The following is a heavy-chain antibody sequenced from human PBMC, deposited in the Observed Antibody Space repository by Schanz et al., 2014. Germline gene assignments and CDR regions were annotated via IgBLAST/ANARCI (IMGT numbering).Heavy chain of an antibody. CDR3: ARPRFDYGEVDY. D-gene: IGHD4-17*01. J-gene: IGHJ4*02. Sequence: VQLVESGGGVVQPGRSLRLSCAASGFTFSTYAMSWVRQAPGKGLEWVSSISHSGGSKYYADSVKGRFTISRDSGQNSLYLQMNSLRAGDTAVYYCARPRFDYGEVDYWGQGTLVTVSS. CDR2: ISHSGGSK. CDR1: GFTFSTYA. V-gene: IGHV3-23*04.